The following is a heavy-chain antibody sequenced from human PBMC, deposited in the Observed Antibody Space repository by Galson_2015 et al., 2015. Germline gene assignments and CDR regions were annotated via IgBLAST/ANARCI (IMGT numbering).Heavy chain of an antibody. Sequence: SLRLSCAASGFTFSSYAMHWVRRAPGKGLEWVAVISFDGSNKYHADSVKGRFTISRDNSKNTLYLQMNSLRAEDTAVYYRARARDSSGYYHAVGYWGQGTLVTVSS. CDR1: GFTFSSYA. CDR3: ARARDSSGYYHAVGY. D-gene: IGHD3-22*01. CDR2: ISFDGSNK. J-gene: IGHJ4*02. V-gene: IGHV3-30-3*01.